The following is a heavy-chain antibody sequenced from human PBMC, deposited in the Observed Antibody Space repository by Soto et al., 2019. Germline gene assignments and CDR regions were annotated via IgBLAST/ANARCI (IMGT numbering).Heavy chain of an antibody. J-gene: IGHJ4*02. CDR1: GGSISSGGYY. CDR3: AREGAVDTAMVDY. CDR2: IYYSGST. Sequence: SETLSLTCTVSGGSISSGGYYWSWIRQHPGKGLEWIGYIYYSGSTYYNPSLKSRVTISVDTSKNQFSLKLSSVTAADTAVYYCAREGAVDTAMVDYWGQGTLVTVSS. V-gene: IGHV4-31*03. D-gene: IGHD5-18*01.